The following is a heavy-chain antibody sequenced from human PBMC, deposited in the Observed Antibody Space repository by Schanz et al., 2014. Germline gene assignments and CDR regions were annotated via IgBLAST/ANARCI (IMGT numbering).Heavy chain of an antibody. J-gene: IGHJ5*02. D-gene: IGHD1-1*01. CDR3: ARGRVLES. CDR2: IGGSGGST. Sequence: EVQLLESGGGLVQPGGSLRLSCLASGFAFSSYGMNWLRQAPGKGLEWVSVIGGSGGSTYYADSVKGRFTISRDNSKNTVHLQMNSLRPEDTAVYYCARGRVLESWGQGTLVTVSS. V-gene: IGHV3-23*01. CDR1: GFAFSSYG.